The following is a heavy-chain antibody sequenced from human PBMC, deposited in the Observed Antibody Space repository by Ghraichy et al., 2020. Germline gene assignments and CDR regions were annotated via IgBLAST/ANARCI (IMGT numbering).Heavy chain of an antibody. J-gene: IGHJ5*02. Sequence: SETLSLTCTVSGGSISSYYWSWIRQPAGKGLEWIGRIYTSGSTNYNPSLKSRVTMSVDTSKNQFSLKLSSVTAADTAVYYCAREDPTIFGEVTLDPWGQGTLVTVSS. CDR1: GGSISSYY. CDR3: AREDPTIFGEVTLDP. V-gene: IGHV4-4*07. CDR2: IYTSGST. D-gene: IGHD3-3*01.